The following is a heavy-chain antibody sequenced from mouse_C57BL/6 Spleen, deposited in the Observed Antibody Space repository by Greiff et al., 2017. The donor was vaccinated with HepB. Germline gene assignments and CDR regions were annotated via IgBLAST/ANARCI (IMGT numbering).Heavy chain of an antibody. Sequence: EVQLVESGGGLVQPGGSLSLSCAASGFTFTDYYMSWVRQPPGKALEWLGFIRNKANGYTTEYSASVKGRFTISRDNSQSILYLQMNALRAEDSATYYCARSGRYAMDYWGQGTSVTVSS. CDR3: ARSGRYAMDY. D-gene: IGHD3-1*01. J-gene: IGHJ4*01. V-gene: IGHV7-3*01. CDR1: GFTFTDYY. CDR2: IRNKANGYTT.